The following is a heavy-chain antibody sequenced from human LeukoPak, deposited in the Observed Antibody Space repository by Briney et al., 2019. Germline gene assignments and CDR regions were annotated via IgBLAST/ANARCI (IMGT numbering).Heavy chain of an antibody. J-gene: IGHJ1*01. CDR3: ARGLGQLASRAEYFQH. D-gene: IGHD6-13*01. V-gene: IGHV4-34*01. CDR1: GGSFSGYY. CDR2: INHSGST. Sequence: SETLSLTCAVYGGSFSGYYWSWIRQPPGKGLEWIGEINHSGSTNYNPSLKSRVTISVDTSKNQFSLKLSSVTAADTAVYYCARGLGQLASRAEYFQHWGQGTLVTVSS.